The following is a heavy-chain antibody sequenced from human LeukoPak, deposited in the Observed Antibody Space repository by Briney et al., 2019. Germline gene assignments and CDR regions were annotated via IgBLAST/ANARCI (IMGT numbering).Heavy chain of an antibody. CDR1: GYTFTSYY. Sequence: GASVKVSCKASGYTFTSYYMHWVRQAPGQGLEWMGIINPSGGSTSYAQKFQGRVTMTRDTSTSTVYMELSSLRSEDTAVYYCASASAMVLDAFDIWGQGTMVTVSS. V-gene: IGHV1-46*01. CDR2: INPSGGST. CDR3: ASASAMVLDAFDI. D-gene: IGHD3-10*01. J-gene: IGHJ3*02.